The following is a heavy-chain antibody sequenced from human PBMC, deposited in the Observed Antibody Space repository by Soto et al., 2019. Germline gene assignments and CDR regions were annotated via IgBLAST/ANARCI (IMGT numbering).Heavy chain of an antibody. D-gene: IGHD6-13*01. CDR1: GGSFTANY. J-gene: IGHJ4*02. CDR3: ASARWDF. V-gene: IGHV4-34*12. CDR2: VFHNGNT. Sequence: QVQLHQWGAGLVKPSETLSLTCAVSGGSFTANYWAWVRQPPGKGLEWIGEVFHNGNTNYNPSLKSRVTVSADTSKNQFSRRLTSVTAADTAVYFCASARWDFWGQGTLVTVSS.